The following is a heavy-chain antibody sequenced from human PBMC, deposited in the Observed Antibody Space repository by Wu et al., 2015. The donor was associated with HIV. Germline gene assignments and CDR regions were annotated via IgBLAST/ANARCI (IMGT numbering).Heavy chain of an antibody. J-gene: IGHJ4*02. V-gene: IGHV1-2*02. CDR3: TRGSLFRGGTKFVGFYF. CDR2: INPDSGGT. CDR1: GYTFNDYY. D-gene: IGHD3-10*01. Sequence: QVQVVQSGAEVKEPGASVKVSCKASGYTFNDYYIYWVRQAPGQGLEWMGWINPDSGGTNYAQKFQGRVNHDQGHVHQLQPTFGVGTRLRSDDTARVLPCTRGSLFRGGTKFVGFYFWGQG.